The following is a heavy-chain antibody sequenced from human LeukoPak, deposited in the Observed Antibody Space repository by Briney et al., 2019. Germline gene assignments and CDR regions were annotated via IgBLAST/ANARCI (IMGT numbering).Heavy chain of an antibody. V-gene: IGHV3-33*06. CDR2: LWDDGNNK. CDR1: GFNLSNYD. D-gene: IGHD6-13*01. J-gene: IGHJ4*02. Sequence: PGRSLRLSCAASGFNLSNYDMDWVRQAPGRGLEWVALLWDDGNNKYYADSVKGRFTISRDNSKNTLYLQMSSLRAEDTAVYYCVKDRGPLAAAGKLGEYYFDYWGQGTLVTVSS. CDR3: VKDRGPLAAAGKLGEYYFDY.